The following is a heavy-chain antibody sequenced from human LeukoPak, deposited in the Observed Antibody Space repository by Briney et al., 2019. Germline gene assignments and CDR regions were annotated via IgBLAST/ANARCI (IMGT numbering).Heavy chain of an antibody. D-gene: IGHD1-26*01. V-gene: IGHV3-30*02. CDR2: INYDGTNT. CDR3: ARDSRIVGATGASDI. J-gene: IGHJ3*02. CDR1: AFTFNTYA. Sequence: GGSLRLSCAASAFTFNTYAMHWVRQAPGKGLEWVAFINYDGTNTYYADSVKGRFTISRDNSKNTLYLQMNSLRAEDTAVYYCARDSRIVGATGASDIWGQGTMVTVSS.